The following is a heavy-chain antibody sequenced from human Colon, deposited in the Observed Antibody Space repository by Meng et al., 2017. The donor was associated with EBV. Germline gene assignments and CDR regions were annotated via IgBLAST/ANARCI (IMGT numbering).Heavy chain of an antibody. CDR1: GFTFSSYD. D-gene: IGHD4-11*01. CDR3: ARDLLDEYSDYSDFDN. CDR2: ISYDGTSK. V-gene: IGHV3-30*19. J-gene: IGHJ4*02. Sequence: GALVGVGGGVGKPGRSRGLPCAAFGFTFSSYDMHWVRQAPGKGLEWVAVISYDGTSKYHADSVKGRFTISRDNSKNTLSLQMNSLRGEDTAVYYCARDLLDEYSDYSDFDNWGQGTLVTVSS.